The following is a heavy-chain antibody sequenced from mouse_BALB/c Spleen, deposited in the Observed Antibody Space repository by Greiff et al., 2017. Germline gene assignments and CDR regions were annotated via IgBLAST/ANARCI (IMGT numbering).Heavy chain of an antibody. J-gene: IGHJ3*01. CDR1: GYTFTSYY. CDR2: INPSNGGT. CDR3: TRGGQLGTWFAY. V-gene: IGHV1S81*02. D-gene: IGHD3-1*01. Sequence: QVQLKQPGAELVKPGASVKLSCKASGYTFTSYYMYWVKQRPGQGLEWIGGINPSNGGTNFNEKFKSKATLTVDKSSSTAYMQLSSLTSEDSAVYYCTRGGQLGTWFAYWGQGTLVTVSA.